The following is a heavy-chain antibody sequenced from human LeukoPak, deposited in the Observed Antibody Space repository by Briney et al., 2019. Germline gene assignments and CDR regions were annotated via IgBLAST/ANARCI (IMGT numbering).Heavy chain of an antibody. Sequence: GGSLRLSCAASGFTFSNAWMSWVRQAPGKGLEWVGRIKSKTDGGTTDYAAPVKGRFTISRDDSKNTLYLQMDSLKTEDTAVYYCTTTYDILTGYYNVDYRGQGTLVTVSS. CDR2: IKSKTDGGTT. D-gene: IGHD3-9*01. CDR1: GFTFSNAW. J-gene: IGHJ4*02. CDR3: TTTYDILTGYYNVDY. V-gene: IGHV3-15*01.